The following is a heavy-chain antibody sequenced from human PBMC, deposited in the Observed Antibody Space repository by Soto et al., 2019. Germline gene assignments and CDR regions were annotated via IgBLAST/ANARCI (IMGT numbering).Heavy chain of an antibody. V-gene: IGHV1-3*01. J-gene: IGHJ5*02. CDR3: ARELQLLWFGELLS. CDR1: GYTFTSYA. CDR2: INAGNGNT. D-gene: IGHD3-10*01. Sequence: ASVKVSCKASGYTFTSYAMHWVRQAPGQRLEWMGWINAGNGNTKYSQKFQGRVTITRDTSASTAYMELSSLRSEDTAVYYCARELQLLWFGELLSWGQGTLVTVSS.